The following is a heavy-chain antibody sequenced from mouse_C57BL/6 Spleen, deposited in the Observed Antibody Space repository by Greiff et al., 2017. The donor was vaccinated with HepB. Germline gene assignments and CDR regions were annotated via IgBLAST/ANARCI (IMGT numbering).Heavy chain of an antibody. D-gene: IGHD2-2*01. CDR2: IDPEDGDT. CDR3: AYGYDDAWFAY. V-gene: IGHV14-1*01. Sequence: VQLQQSGAELVRPGASVKLSCTASGFNIKDYYMHWVKQRPEQGLEWIGRIDPEDGDTEYATKFQGKATMTADTSSNTAYLQLSSLTSEDTAVYYCAYGYDDAWFAYWGQGTLVTVSA. J-gene: IGHJ3*01. CDR1: GFNIKDYY.